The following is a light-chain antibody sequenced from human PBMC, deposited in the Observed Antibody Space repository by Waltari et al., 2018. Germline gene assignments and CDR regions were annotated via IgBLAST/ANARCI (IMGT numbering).Light chain of an antibody. CDR1: SSNVGSNA. J-gene: IGLJ1*01. Sequence: QSVLTRPPSASGTPGQRVTISCSGSSSNVGSNAVNWYHPPPGTAPKLLIFNDADRPSGVPDRFSGSRSATSASLAISGLQSDDESTYYCASWDDRLDAYVFGTGTWVTVL. CDR2: NDA. CDR3: ASWDDRLDAYV. V-gene: IGLV1-44*01.